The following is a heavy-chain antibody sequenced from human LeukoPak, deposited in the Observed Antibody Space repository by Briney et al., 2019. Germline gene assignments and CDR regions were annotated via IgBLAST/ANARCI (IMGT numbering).Heavy chain of an antibody. V-gene: IGHV1-3*01. CDR3: ARVRTLRLGELSLMTDY. CDR1: GYTFTSYA. D-gene: IGHD3-16*02. Sequence: ASVKVSCKASGYTFTSYAMHWVRQAPGQRLEWMGWINAGNGNTKYSQKFQGRVTITRDTSASTAYMEPSSLRSEDTAVYYCARVRTLRLGELSLMTDYWGQGTLVTVSS. J-gene: IGHJ4*02. CDR2: INAGNGNT.